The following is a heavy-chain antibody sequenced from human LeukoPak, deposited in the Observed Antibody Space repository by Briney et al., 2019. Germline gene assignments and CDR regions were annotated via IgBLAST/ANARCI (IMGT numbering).Heavy chain of an antibody. CDR2: ISAYNGYT. V-gene: IGHV1-18*01. D-gene: IGHD6-19*01. CDR3: ARESPRRAVTGMDY. Sequence: VASAKVSCKTSGYSFLNYGISWVRQVPGQGPEWMGWISAYNGYTDLAERLQGRATLAADTSTSTAYMELRNLRSDDTAVYYCARESPRRAVTGMDYWGQGTLVTVSS. J-gene: IGHJ4*02. CDR1: GYSFLNYG.